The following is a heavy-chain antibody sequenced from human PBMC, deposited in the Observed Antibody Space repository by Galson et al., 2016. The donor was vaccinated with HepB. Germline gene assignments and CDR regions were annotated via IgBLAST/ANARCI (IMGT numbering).Heavy chain of an antibody. CDR2: IINLYGTA. Sequence: SVKVSCKASGGTFSSYAISWVRQAPGQGLEWMGVIINLYGTANYALKFQGRVTITADESATTAHMQLTGLRYDDTAIYYCAGEIVSGAYYGPFDLWGQGTMVIVSS. J-gene: IGHJ3*01. D-gene: IGHD1-26*01. CDR1: GGTFSSYA. CDR3: AGEIVSGAYYGPFDL. V-gene: IGHV1-69*13.